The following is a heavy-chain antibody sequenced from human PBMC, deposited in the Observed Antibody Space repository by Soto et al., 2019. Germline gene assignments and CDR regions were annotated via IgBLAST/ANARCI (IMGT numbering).Heavy chain of an antibody. J-gene: IGHJ4*02. Sequence: PGGSLRLSCAASGFTFSTYVMTWVRQAPGKGLEWVSAISGSGGSTYYADSVKGRFTISRDKSMNTLYLQMNSLRVEDTAVYYCAKAGATNKDYDILTGYYPFDYWGQGTPVTVSS. D-gene: IGHD3-9*01. CDR3: AKAGATNKDYDILTGYYPFDY. CDR2: ISGSGGST. V-gene: IGHV3-23*01. CDR1: GFTFSTYV.